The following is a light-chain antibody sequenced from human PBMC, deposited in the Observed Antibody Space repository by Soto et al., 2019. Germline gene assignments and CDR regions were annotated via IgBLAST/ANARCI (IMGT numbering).Light chain of an antibody. CDR2: GAS. Sequence: EIVMTQSPATLSVSPGERATLFCRASQSVSNNLAWYQQKPGQAPRLLIYGASSRATGIPARFSGSGSGTDFTLTISSLQSEDFAVYYCQQYNKWPPRTFGQGTKVDIK. CDR1: QSVSNN. V-gene: IGKV3-15*01. J-gene: IGKJ1*01. CDR3: QQYNKWPPRT.